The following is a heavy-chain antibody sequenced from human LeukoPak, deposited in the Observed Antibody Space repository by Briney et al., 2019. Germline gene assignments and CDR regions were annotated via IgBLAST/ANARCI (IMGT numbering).Heavy chain of an antibody. D-gene: IGHD3-10*01. CDR2: IYYSGST. J-gene: IGHJ4*02. Sequence: SETLSLTCTVSGGSISSYYWSWIRQPPGKGLEWIGYIYYSGSTNYNPSLTSRGTISVDTSQNKSSLTLSSLTAADTAVYYSGSTNYIPSLKSRVTISVDTSKNHFSLKLSSVTAADTAVYYCARVRKVTAIPAFGTFDYWGQGTLVTVSS. CDR3: GSTNYIPSLKSRVTISVDTSKNHFSLKLSSVTAADTAVYYCARVRKVTAIPAFGTFDY. CDR1: GGSISSYY. V-gene: IGHV4-59*08.